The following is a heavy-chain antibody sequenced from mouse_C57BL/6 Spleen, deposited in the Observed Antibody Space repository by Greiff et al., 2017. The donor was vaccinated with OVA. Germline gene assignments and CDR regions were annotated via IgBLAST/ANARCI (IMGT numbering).Heavy chain of an antibody. CDR1: GYAFSSSW. J-gene: IGHJ1*03. D-gene: IGHD1-1*01. CDR2: IYPGDGDT. V-gene: IGHV1-82*01. Sequence: QVQLKQSGPELVKPGASVKISCKASGYAFSSSWMNWVKQRPGKGLEWIGRIYPGDGDTNYNGKFKGKATLTADKSSSTAYMQLSSLTSEDSAVYFCARGGIDYYGSSPCFDVWGTGTTVTVSS. CDR3: ARGGIDYYGSSPCFDV.